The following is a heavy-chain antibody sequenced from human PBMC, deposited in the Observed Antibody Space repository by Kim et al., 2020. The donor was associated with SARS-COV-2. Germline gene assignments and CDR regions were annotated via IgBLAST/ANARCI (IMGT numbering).Heavy chain of an antibody. V-gene: IGHV4-39*01. CDR3: ARLQGITIFGVVIGFD. CDR2: IYYSGST. J-gene: IGHJ4*01. Sequence: SETLSLTCTVSGGSISSSSYYWGWIRQPPGKGLEWIGSIYYSGSTYYNPSLKSRVTISVDTSKNQFSLKLSSVTAADTAVYYCARLQGITIFGVVIGFD. CDR1: GGSISSSSYY. D-gene: IGHD3-3*01.